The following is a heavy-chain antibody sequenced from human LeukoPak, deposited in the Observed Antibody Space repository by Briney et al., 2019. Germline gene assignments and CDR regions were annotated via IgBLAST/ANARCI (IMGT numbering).Heavy chain of an antibody. CDR2: ISSTSGYI. D-gene: IGHD5-18*01. J-gene: IGHJ4*02. V-gene: IGHV3-21*05. Sequence: PGGSLRLSCTASGFTFSSYSMNWVRRAPGKGLEWVSYISSTSGYIFYADSVRGRFTIFRDNAKESLYLQMNSLRAEDTAVYYCARDLRGYSYGPLDHWGQGALVTVSS. CDR3: ARDLRGYSYGPLDH. CDR1: GFTFSSYS.